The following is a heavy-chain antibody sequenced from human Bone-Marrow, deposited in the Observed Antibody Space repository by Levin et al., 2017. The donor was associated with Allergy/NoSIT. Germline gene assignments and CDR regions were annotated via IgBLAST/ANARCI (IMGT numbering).Heavy chain of an antibody. CDR1: GYTFTYYG. CDR3: ARENWNYGRLGSDL. CDR2: ISTNTGNP. Sequence: ASVKVSCKASGYTFTYYGLHWVRQAPGQGLEWMGCISTNTGNPTYAQGFTGRFVFALDTSVSTAYLQISSLRAEDTALYFCARENWNYGRLGSDLWGQGTMVTVSS. V-gene: IGHV7-4-1*02. D-gene: IGHD1-7*01. J-gene: IGHJ3*01.